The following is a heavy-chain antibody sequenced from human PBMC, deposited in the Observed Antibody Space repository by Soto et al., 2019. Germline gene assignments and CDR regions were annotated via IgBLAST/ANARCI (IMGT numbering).Heavy chain of an antibody. D-gene: IGHD5-12*01. CDR2: IYYSGST. CDR1: GGSISSGGYY. Sequence: SETLSLTCTVSGGSISSGGYYWSWIRQHPGKGLEWIGYIYYSGSTYYNPSLKSRVTISVDTSKNQFSLKLSSVTAADTAVYYCARDQGYSGYDLGSSWYGDYYYGMDVWGQGTTVPVSS. J-gene: IGHJ6*01. CDR3: ARDQGYSGYDLGSSWYGDYYYGMDV. V-gene: IGHV4-31*03.